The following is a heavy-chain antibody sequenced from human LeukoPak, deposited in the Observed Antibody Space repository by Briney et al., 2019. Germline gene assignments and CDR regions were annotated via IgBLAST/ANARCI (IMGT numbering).Heavy chain of an antibody. D-gene: IGHD3-9*01. J-gene: IGHJ4*02. Sequence: GGSLRLSCAASGFTFSSYSMNWVRQAPGKGLEWVSSISSSSSYIYYADSVKGRFTISRDNAKNSLYLQMNSLRAEDTALYYCAKDMSYDILTGYDYWGQGTLVTVSS. CDR3: AKDMSYDILTGYDY. CDR2: ISSSSSYI. CDR1: GFTFSSYS. V-gene: IGHV3-21*04.